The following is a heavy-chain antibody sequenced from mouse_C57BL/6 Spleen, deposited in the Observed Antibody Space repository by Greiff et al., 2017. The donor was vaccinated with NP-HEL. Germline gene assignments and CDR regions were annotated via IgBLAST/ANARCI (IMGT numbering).Heavy chain of an antibody. Sequence: VKLMESGPELVKPGASVKISCKASGYAFSSSWMNWVKQRPGKGLEWIGRIYPGDGDTNYNGKFKGKATLTADKSSSTAYMQLSSLTSEDSAVYFCARNSNQYYFDYWGQGTTLTVSS. CDR1: GYAFSSSW. J-gene: IGHJ2*01. D-gene: IGHD2-5*01. V-gene: IGHV1-82*01. CDR2: IYPGDGDT. CDR3: ARNSNQYYFDY.